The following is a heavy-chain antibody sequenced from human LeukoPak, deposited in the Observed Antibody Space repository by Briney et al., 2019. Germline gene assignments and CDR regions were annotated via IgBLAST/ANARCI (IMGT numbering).Heavy chain of an antibody. D-gene: IGHD3-10*01. CDR1: GYTFTGYS. V-gene: IGHV1-2*06. Sequence: GASVKVSCKASGYTFTGYSMHWVRQAPGQGLEWMGRINPNSGGTQYAQKFQGRVTMISDSSIITVYMELSSLRSDDTAIYYCARDRAFRGGGFHPWGQGTLVTVSS. CDR3: ARDRAFRGGGFHP. J-gene: IGHJ5*02. CDR2: INPNSGGT.